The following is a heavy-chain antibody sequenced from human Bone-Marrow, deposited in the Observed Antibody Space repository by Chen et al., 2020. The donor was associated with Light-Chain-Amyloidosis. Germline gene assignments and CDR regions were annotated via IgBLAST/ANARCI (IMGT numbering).Heavy chain of an antibody. D-gene: IGHD5-12*01. V-gene: IGHV5-51*01. J-gene: IGHJ4*02. CDR2: IYPDDSDA. CDR3: ARRRDGYNFDY. Sequence: EVQLEQSGPEVKKPGESLKISCKGSGYTFPNYWIGWVRQMPGKGLAWMGVIYPDDSDARYSPSVEGQVTISADKSITTAYLQWRSLKASDTAMYYCARRRDGYNFDYWGQGTLVTVSS. CDR1: GYTFPNYW.